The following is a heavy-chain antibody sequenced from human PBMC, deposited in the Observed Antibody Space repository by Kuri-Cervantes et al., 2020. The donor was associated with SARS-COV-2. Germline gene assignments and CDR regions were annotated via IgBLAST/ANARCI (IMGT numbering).Heavy chain of an antibody. J-gene: IGHJ4*02. Sequence: LSLTCAASGFTFSDYYMSWVRQAPGKGLEWVANIKQDGSEKYYVDSVKGRFTISRDNAKNSLYLQMNSLRAEDTAVYYCARVRGGGRAAAGLDYWGQGTLVTVSS. CDR2: IKQDGSEK. CDR3: ARVRGGGRAAAGLDY. D-gene: IGHD6-13*01. CDR1: GFTFSDYY. V-gene: IGHV3-7*01.